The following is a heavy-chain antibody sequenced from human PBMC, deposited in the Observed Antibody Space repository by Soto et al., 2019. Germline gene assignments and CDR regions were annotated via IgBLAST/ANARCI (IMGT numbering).Heavy chain of an antibody. CDR2: ISGSGGST. CDR3: AKDFVIAVDGTPLLFEY. J-gene: IGHJ4*02. V-gene: IGHV3-23*01. Sequence: PGGSLRLSCAASGFTFSSYAMSWVRQAPGKGLEWVSAISGSGGSTYYADSVKGRFTISRDNSKNTLYLQMNSLRAEDTAVYYCAKDFVIAVDGTPLLFEYWGQGTLVTVSS. CDR1: GFTFSSYA. D-gene: IGHD6-19*01.